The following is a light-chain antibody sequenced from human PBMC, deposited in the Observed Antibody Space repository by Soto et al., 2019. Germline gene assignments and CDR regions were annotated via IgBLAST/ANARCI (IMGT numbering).Light chain of an antibody. CDR3: QSYDTPLSGSI. Sequence: QSVLTQPPSLSGAPGQRVSISCTGSSSNIGAGFDVHWYQQLPGTAPKLLISGNSNRPSGVPDRFSVSKSGTSASLAITGLQDEDEAEYYCQSYDTPLSGSIFGGGTKLTVL. J-gene: IGLJ2*01. CDR2: GNS. V-gene: IGLV1-40*01. CDR1: SSNIGAGFD.